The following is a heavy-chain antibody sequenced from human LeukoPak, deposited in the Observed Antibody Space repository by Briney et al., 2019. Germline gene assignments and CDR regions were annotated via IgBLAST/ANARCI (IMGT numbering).Heavy chain of an antibody. J-gene: IGHJ6*02. Sequence: GGSLRLSCAASGFTFNDYAMHWVRQAPGKGLEWVSGISWNSGSIGYADSVKGRFTISRDNAKNSLYLQMNSLRAEDTALYYCAKVGLTISYYYGMDVWGQGTTVTVSS. V-gene: IGHV3-9*01. CDR1: GFTFNDYA. CDR2: ISWNSGSI. CDR3: AKVGLTISYYYGMDV. D-gene: IGHD3-3*01.